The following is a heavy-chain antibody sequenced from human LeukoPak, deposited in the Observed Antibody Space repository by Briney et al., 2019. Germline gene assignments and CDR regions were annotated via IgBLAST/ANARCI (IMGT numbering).Heavy chain of an antibody. D-gene: IGHD4-23*01. CDR3: ARVYGGNSDWFDP. CDR1: GDSISSYY. Sequence: PSETLSLTCTVSGDSISSYYWSWVRQPAGMGLEWIGRIYSSGSTSYSPSLKGRVTMSLDTSNNQFSLKLSSVTAADTAVYYCARVYGGNSDWFDPWGQGTLVTVSS. CDR2: IYSSGST. V-gene: IGHV4-4*07. J-gene: IGHJ5*02.